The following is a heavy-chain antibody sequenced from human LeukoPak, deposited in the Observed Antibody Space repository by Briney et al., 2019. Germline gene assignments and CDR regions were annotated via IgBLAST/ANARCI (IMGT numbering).Heavy chain of an antibody. J-gene: IGHJ4*02. D-gene: IGHD4-17*01. CDR3: ARGRGADYGSNSGHWDY. Sequence: PGGSLRLSCAASGFTFSGFSMHWVRQAPGKGLEWVAVIWYDGNKQYYADSVKGRFTVSRDNSKNTLYLQMNTLRAEDTAVYYCARGRGADYGSNSGHWDYWGQGTLVTVSS. CDR1: GFTFSGFS. V-gene: IGHV3-33*01. CDR2: IWYDGNKQ.